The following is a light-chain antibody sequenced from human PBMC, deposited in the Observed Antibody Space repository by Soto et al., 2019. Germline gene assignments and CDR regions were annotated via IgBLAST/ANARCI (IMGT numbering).Light chain of an antibody. V-gene: IGLV1-47*01. CDR1: SSNIGSQY. CDR2: KNN. J-gene: IGLJ3*02. CDR3: AAWDDSLSGRV. Sequence: QAVVTQPPSASGTPGQSITISCSGSSSNIGSQYVYWYQQLPGTAPTVLIYKNNERPSGVPDRFSGSKSGTSASLAISGLRSEDEADYYCAAWDDSLSGRVFGGGTKLTVL.